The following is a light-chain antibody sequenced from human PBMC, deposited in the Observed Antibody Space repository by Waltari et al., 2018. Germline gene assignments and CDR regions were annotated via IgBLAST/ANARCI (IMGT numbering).Light chain of an antibody. J-gene: IGLJ2*01. Sequence: QSALTQPASVSGSPGQSITVSCTGTSSDVGSYNLVSWYQQHPGTAPQLLIFEVSQLPSGILKRFSGSKSGNTASLTVVGLQAEDGADYYCSSYAGNRSVVFGGGTKLTVL. CDR3: SSYAGNRSVV. CDR2: EVS. CDR1: SSDVGSYNL. V-gene: IGLV2-23*02.